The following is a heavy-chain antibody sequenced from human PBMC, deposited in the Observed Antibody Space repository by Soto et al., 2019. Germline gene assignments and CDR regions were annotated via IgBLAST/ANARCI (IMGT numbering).Heavy chain of an antibody. J-gene: IGHJ4*02. Sequence: SGPTLVNPTQTLTLTCTFSGFSLTTSGVGVGWIRQPPGKALEWLAIIYWNDDKRYSTSLKSRLTITRDTSKKQVVLTMTNMDPVDTATYYCVNRASNEATINYWGQGTLVTVYS. CDR2: IYWNDDK. D-gene: IGHD5-12*01. CDR3: VNRASNEATINY. CDR1: GFSLTTSGVG. V-gene: IGHV2-5*01.